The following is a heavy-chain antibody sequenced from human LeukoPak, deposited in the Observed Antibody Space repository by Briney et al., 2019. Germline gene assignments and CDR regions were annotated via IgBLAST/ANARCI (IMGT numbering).Heavy chain of an antibody. CDR3: ARGLRGYDFWSGPFSNYYYYGMDV. CDR2: ISAYNGNT. Sequence: ASVNVSCKASGYTFTSYGISWVRQAPGQGLEWMGWISAYNGNTNYAQKLQGRVTMTTDTSTSTAYMELRSLRSDDTAVYYCARGLRGYDFWSGPFSNYYYYGMDVWGQGTTVTVSS. J-gene: IGHJ6*02. D-gene: IGHD3-3*01. V-gene: IGHV1-18*01. CDR1: GYTFTSYG.